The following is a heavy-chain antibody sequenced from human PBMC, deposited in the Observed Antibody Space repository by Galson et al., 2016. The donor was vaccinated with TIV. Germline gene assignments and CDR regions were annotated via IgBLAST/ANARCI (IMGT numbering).Heavy chain of an antibody. CDR1: GYTFTSYD. Sequence: SVKVSCKASGYTFTSYDISWVRQAPGQGLEWVGWMNPRSGTTDCAEKFQGRVTMTMDTSISTAYMTLSNLRSEDTAVYFCARVSPDSRGGSGMAVWGQGTTVTVSS. CDR3: ARVSPDSRGGSGMAV. D-gene: IGHD3-16*01. CDR2: MNPRSGTT. J-gene: IGHJ6*02. V-gene: IGHV1-8*01.